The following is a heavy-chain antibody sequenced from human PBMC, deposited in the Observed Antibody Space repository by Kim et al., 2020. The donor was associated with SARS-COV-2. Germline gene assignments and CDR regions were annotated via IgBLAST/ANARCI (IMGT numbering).Heavy chain of an antibody. D-gene: IGHD3-10*01. V-gene: IGHV1-18*01. CDR3: ARDFRSGYGSGSYFWVY. Sequence: ASVKVSCKASGYTFTSYGISWVRQAPGQGLEWMGWISAYNGNTNYAQKLQGRVTMTTDTSTSTAYMELRSLRSDDTAVYYCARDFRSGYGSGSYFWVYWGQGTLVTVSS. CDR1: GYTFTSYG. CDR2: ISAYNGNT. J-gene: IGHJ4*02.